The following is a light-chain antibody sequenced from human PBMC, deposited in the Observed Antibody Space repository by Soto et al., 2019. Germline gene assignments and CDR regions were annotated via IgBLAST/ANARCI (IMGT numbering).Light chain of an antibody. J-gene: IGKJ5*01. CDR3: QHYDHLPIT. Sequence: DIQMTQSPSSLSASVGDIVTITFQASQDITNYLNWYQQKPGRAPRLLLYDASSLETGVPSRFSGSGSGTDFTLTISSLQPEDVATYYCQHYDHLPITFGQRTRLEIK. V-gene: IGKV1-33*01. CDR1: QDITNY. CDR2: DAS.